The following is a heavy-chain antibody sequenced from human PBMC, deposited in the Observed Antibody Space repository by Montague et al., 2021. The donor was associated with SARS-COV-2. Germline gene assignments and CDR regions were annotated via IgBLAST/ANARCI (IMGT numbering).Heavy chain of an antibody. D-gene: IGHD4-17*01. CDR3: ASYGVKSPGAFDI. V-gene: IGHV3-23*01. J-gene: IGHJ3*02. CDR1: KFTFNTYA. CDR2: IGSGGNT. Sequence: SLRLSCAASKFTFNTYAMTWVRQAPGKGLEWVSCIGSGGNTFFADSVQGRFTISRDFSTNTVFLQMNRLRAVDTAMYFCASYGVKSPGAFDIWGQGTLVTVSS.